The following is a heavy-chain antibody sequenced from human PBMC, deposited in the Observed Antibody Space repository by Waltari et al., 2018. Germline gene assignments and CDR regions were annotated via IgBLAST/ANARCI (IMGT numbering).Heavy chain of an antibody. V-gene: IGHV1-2*06. D-gene: IGHD1-26*01. CDR1: GYTFTGYY. J-gene: IGHJ3*02. CDR3: ATLYRGSYSGGLDAFDI. CDR2: INPNSGGT. Sequence: QVQLVQSGAEVKKPGASVKVSCKASGYTFTGYYMHWVRQAPGQGLEWMGRINPNSGGTNYAQKFQGRVTMTEDTSTDTAYMELSSLRSEDTAVYYCATLYRGSYSGGLDAFDIWGQGTMVTVSS.